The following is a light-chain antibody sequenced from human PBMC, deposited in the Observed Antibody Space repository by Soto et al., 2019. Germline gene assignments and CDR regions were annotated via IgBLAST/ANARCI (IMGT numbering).Light chain of an antibody. CDR1: SNDIGAFDY. CDR2: EVF. Sequence: QSFLTQPASVSASPGRSISISCTGTSNDIGAFDYVSWYQQHPGKAPKLIIFEVFNRPSGVSTRFSGSKSGSTASLTISGLQAEDEADYFCSSYTTNNAHVFGGGTKVTVL. V-gene: IGLV2-14*01. J-gene: IGLJ2*01. CDR3: SSYTTNNAHV.